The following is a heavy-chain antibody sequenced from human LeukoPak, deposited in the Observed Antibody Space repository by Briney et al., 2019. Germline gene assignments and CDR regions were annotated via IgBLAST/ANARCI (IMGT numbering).Heavy chain of an antibody. V-gene: IGHV3-23*01. CDR3: AKSDYYDSSGQSNIYFEY. CDR1: GFTFSSYD. Sequence: PGGSLRLSCAASGFTFSSYDMSWVRQAPGKGLEWVSAISGGGGSTSYADSVKGRFTISRDNFKNTMYLQMNSLRAEDTAVYYRAKSDYYDSSGQSNIYFEYWGQGTLVTVSS. CDR2: ISGGGGST. D-gene: IGHD3-22*01. J-gene: IGHJ4*02.